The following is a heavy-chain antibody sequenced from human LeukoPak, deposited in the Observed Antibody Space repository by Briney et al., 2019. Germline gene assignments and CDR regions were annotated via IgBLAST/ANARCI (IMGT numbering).Heavy chain of an antibody. CDR3: AREAAAGTLDY. D-gene: IGHD6-13*01. CDR1: GGSISSYY. V-gene: IGHV4-59*01. J-gene: IGHJ4*02. Sequence: SETLSLTCTVSGGSISSYYWSWIRQPPGKGLEWIGYIYYSGSTNYNPSLKSRVTISVDTSKNQFSLKLSSVTAADTAVYYCAREAAAGTLDYWGQGTLVTVSS. CDR2: IYYSGST.